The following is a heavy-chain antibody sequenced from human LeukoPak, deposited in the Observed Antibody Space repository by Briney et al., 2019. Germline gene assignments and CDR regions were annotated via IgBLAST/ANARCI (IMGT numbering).Heavy chain of an antibody. D-gene: IGHD3-10*01. Sequence: SEALSLTCTVSGGSISSYYWSWIRQPAGKGLEWIGRIYTSGSTNYNPSLKSRVTMSVDTSKYQFSLKLSSVTAADTAVYYCARTSMVRGVIRYYGMDVWGQGTTVTVSS. V-gene: IGHV4-4*07. CDR3: ARTSMVRGVIRYYGMDV. J-gene: IGHJ6*02. CDR2: IYTSGST. CDR1: GGSISSYY.